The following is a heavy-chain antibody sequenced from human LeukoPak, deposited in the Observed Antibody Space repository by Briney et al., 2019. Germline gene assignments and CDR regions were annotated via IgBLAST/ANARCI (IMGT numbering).Heavy chain of an antibody. V-gene: IGHV3-7*01. CDR3: ARDLAAWDV. J-gene: IGHJ6*04. CDR2: INPDESEK. CDR1: GFTLSNYW. Sequence: GGSLRLSCAASGFTLSNYWMSWVRQAPGNGLEWVANINPDESEKYSVDSVTGRFTISRDNAENTVFLQMNSLRAEDSAVYYCARDLAAWDVWGKGTTVTVSS.